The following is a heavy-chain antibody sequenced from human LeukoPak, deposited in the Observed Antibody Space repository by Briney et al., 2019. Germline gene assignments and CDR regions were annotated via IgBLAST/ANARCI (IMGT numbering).Heavy chain of an antibody. V-gene: IGHV3-23*01. J-gene: IGHJ4*02. CDR3: ARDPGYVIYYFDY. CDR1: GFTFSSYA. CDR2: ISGSGGST. D-gene: IGHD6-13*01. Sequence: GGSLRLSCAASGFTFSSYAMSWVRQAPGKGLEWVSAISGSGGSTYYADSVKGRFTISRDNSKNTLYLQMNSLRAEDTAVYYCARDPGYVIYYFDYWGQGALVTVSS.